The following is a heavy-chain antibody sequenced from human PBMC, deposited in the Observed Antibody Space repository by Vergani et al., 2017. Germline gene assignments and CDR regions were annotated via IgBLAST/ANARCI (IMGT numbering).Heavy chain of an antibody. CDR2: IYNSGNG. V-gene: IGHV4-39*01. D-gene: IGHD3-16*01. CDR1: GDSIISRSYY. J-gene: IGHJ2*01. Sequence: QMQLQESGPGLVKASETLSLTCTVSGDSIISRSYYWGWIRQPPGKGLEWLGSIYNSGNGDSSSSLKSRVTISADTSKNQFSLRLTSVTAADTAVYYCASGKYYSDSTSHFRGGYFDVWGRGTLVTVPS. CDR3: ASGKYYSDSTSHFRGGYFDV.